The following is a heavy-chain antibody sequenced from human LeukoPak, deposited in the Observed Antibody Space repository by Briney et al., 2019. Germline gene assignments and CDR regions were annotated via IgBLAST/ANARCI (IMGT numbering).Heavy chain of an antibody. J-gene: IGHJ3*02. CDR2: IYYSGST. CDR3: TRDFPYDYVWGSYRHGFDI. V-gene: IGHV4-59*01. Sequence: SETLSLTCTVSGGSISSYYWSWIRQPPGKGLEWIGNIYYSGSTNYNPSLKSRVTISVDTSKNQFSLKLSSVTAADTAVYYCTRDFPYDYVWGSYRHGFDIWGQGTMVTVSS. CDR1: GGSISSYY. D-gene: IGHD3-16*02.